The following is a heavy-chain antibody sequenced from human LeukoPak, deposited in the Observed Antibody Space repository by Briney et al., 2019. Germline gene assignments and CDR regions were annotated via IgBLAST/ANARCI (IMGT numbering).Heavy chain of an antibody. CDR1: GYTFTSYA. D-gene: IGHD6-13*01. J-gene: IGHJ4*02. Sequence: ASVKVSCKASGYTFTSYAMHWVRQAPGQRLEWMGWINAGNGNTKYSQKFQGRVTITRDTSASTAYMELSSLRSEDTAVYYCARAPNYSSSWFKTFFDYWAREPWSPSPQ. CDR2: INAGNGNT. CDR3: ARAPNYSSSWFKTFFDY. V-gene: IGHV1-3*01.